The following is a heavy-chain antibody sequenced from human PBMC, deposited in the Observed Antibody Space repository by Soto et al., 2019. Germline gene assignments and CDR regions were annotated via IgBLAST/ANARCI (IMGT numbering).Heavy chain of an antibody. D-gene: IGHD3-22*01. CDR1: GITFDDYA. CDR2: LTWNGEVL. V-gene: IGHV3-9*01. J-gene: IGHJ4*02. CDR3: VKDSESSGYLTHLDY. Sequence: PGGSLRLSCVASGITFDDYAIHWVRQTPGKGLEWVSGLTWNGEVLGYADSVKGRFTISRDNAKNSLYLEMNSLRPEDTALYYCVKDSESSGYLTHLDYWGQGTLVTSPQ.